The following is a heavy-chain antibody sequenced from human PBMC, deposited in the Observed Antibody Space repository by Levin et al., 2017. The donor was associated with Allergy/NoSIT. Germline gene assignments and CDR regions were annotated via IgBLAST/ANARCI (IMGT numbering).Heavy chain of an antibody. CDR2: IYYSGST. CDR3: ARAPAVYYFDY. Sequence: SETLSLTCTVSGGSISSYYWSWIRQPPGKGLEWIGYIYYSGSTNYNPSLKSRVTISVDTSKNQFSLKLSSVTAADTAVYYCARAPAVYYFDYWGQGTLVTVSS. J-gene: IGHJ4*02. D-gene: IGHD6-19*01. V-gene: IGHV4-59*01. CDR1: GGSISSYY.